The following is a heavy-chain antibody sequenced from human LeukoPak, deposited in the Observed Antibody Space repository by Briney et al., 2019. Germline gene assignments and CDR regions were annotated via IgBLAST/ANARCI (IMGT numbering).Heavy chain of an antibody. V-gene: IGHV3-7*01. Sequence: QSGGSLRLSCAASGFSFSTYAMSWVRQAPGKGLEWVANIKQDGSEKYYVDSVKGRFTISRDNAKNSLYLQMNSLRAEDTAVYYCAREYRSYGYFDYWGQGTLVTVSS. D-gene: IGHD5-18*01. CDR3: AREYRSYGYFDY. CDR2: IKQDGSEK. CDR1: GFSFSTYA. J-gene: IGHJ4*02.